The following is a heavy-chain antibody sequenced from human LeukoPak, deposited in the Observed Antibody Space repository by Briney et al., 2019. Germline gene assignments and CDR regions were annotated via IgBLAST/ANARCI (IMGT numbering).Heavy chain of an antibody. CDR2: IWYDGSNK. CDR3: AREEVVVTAILDY. V-gene: IGHV3-33*01. D-gene: IGHD2-21*02. CDR1: GFTFSSYS. Sequence: PGRSLRLSCAASGFTFSSYSMHWVRQAPGKGLEWVAVIWYDGSNKYYADSVKGRFTISRDNSKNTLYLQMNSLRAEDTAVYYCAREEVVVTAILDYWGQGTLVTVSS. J-gene: IGHJ4*02.